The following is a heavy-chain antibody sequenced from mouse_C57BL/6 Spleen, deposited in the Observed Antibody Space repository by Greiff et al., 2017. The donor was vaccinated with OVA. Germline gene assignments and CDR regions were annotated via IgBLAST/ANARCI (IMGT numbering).Heavy chain of an antibody. CDR2: IDPSDSYT. Sequence: QVQLQQPGAELVKPGASVKLSCKASGYTFTRYWMQWVKQRPGQGLEWIGEIDPSDSYTNYNQKFKGKATLTVDTSSSTAYMQLSSLTSEDSAVYYCARPSDGAWFAYWGQGTLVTVSA. CDR3: ARPSDGAWFAY. J-gene: IGHJ3*01. CDR1: GYTFTRYW. V-gene: IGHV1-50*01.